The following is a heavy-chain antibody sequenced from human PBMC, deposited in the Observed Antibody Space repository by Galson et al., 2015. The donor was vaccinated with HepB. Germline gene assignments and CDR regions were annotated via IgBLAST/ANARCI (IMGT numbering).Heavy chain of an antibody. D-gene: IGHD6-19*01. CDR1: GFSFSSYW. CDR3: ARDRGGGSGWY. CDR2: INSDSTTT. Sequence: SLRLSCAASGFSFSSYWMHWVRQVPRKGLVWVSGINSDSTTTNYADFAKGRFDMSRDNANKAIYLQAKSLRAGDTAIYYCARDRGGGSGWYLGQGTLVIVSS. J-gene: IGHJ4*02. V-gene: IGHV3-74*01.